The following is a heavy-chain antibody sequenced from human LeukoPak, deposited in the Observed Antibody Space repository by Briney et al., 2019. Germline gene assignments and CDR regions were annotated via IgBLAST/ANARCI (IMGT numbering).Heavy chain of an antibody. D-gene: IGHD3-10*01. CDR2: FDPEDGET. Sequence: GASVKVSCKVSGYTLTELSMHWVRQAPGKGLEWMGGFDPEDGETIYAQKFQGRVTMTEDTSTDTAYTEMSSLRSEDTAVYYCATVYYYGSGRYEYYFDYWGQGTLVTVSS. J-gene: IGHJ4*02. CDR1: GYTLTELS. V-gene: IGHV1-24*01. CDR3: ATVYYYGSGRYEYYFDY.